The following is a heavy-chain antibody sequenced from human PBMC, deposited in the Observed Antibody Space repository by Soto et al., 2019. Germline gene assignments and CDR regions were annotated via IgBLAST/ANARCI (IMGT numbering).Heavy chain of an antibody. CDR1: GYTFTSYG. D-gene: IGHD6-19*01. Sequence: ASVKVSCKASGYTFTSYGISWVRQAPGQGLEWMGWISAYNGNTNYAQKLQGRVTMTTDTSTRTAYMELRSLRSDDTAVYYCTRGKEQWLVRPYYMDVWGKGTTVTVSS. V-gene: IGHV1-18*01. CDR2: ISAYNGNT. J-gene: IGHJ6*03. CDR3: TRGKEQWLVRPYYMDV.